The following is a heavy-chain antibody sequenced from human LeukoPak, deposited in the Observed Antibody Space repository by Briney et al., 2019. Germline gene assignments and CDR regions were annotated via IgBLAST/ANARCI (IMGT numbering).Heavy chain of an antibody. V-gene: IGHV4-34*01. CDR1: GGSFSGYY. CDR3: ARPLGDGYIDY. J-gene: IGHJ4*02. CDR2: ISHSGST. Sequence: SETLSLTCAVYGGSFSGYYWSWIRQPPGKGLEWIGEISHSGSTNYNPSLKSRVTISVDTSKNQFSLKLSSVTAADTAVYYCARPLGDGYIDYWGQGTLVTVSS. D-gene: IGHD3-16*01.